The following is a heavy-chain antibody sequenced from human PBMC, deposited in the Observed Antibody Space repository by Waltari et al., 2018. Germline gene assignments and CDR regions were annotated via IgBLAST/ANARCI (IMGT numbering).Heavy chain of an antibody. CDR2: IYTSGST. J-gene: IGHJ4*02. CDR1: GGSISSYY. Sequence: QVQLQESGPGLVTPLETLSLTCNVSGGSISSYYWTWIRKPPGKGLEWIGRIYTSGSTNSNPSLKSRVTMSVDTSKNQFSLKLSSVTAADTAVYYCAREDCSSTSCYRSLDYWGQGTLVTVSS. CDR3: AREDCSSTSCYRSLDY. V-gene: IGHV4-4*07. D-gene: IGHD2-2*01.